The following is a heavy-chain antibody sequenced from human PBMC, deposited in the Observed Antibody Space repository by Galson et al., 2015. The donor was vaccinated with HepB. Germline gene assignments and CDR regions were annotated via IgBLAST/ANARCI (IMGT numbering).Heavy chain of an antibody. Sequence: SLRLSCAVSGFSLRSYDMSWVRKAPGKPPEWVSVISDSGLYIYYADSVKGRLSSSRDTSKSTGYLQMNSLRAGDAGVYYCARKVSHDFWGQGTQVTVPS. J-gene: IGHJ4*02. CDR2: ISDSGLYI. D-gene: IGHD4-11*01. V-gene: IGHV3-23*01. CDR3: ARKVSHDF. CDR1: GFSLRSYD.